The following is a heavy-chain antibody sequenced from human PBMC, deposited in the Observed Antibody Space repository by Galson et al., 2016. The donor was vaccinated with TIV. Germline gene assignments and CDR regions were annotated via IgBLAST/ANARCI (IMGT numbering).Heavy chain of an antibody. CDR1: GFSFRNYV. D-gene: IGHD1-26*01. Sequence: SLRLSCAASGFSFRNYVMSWVRLAPGKGLEWVSSLSLSGSHTYYAESVKGRFTISRDNSKYTLFLQLNSLRAEDTAIYFCAKVGKSGDYSWDAFDVWGQGAVVTVSS. J-gene: IGHJ3*01. CDR2: LSLSGSHT. V-gene: IGHV3-23*01. CDR3: AKVGKSGDYSWDAFDV.